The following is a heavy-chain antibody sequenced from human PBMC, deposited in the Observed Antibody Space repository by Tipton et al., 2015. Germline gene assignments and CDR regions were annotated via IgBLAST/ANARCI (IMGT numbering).Heavy chain of an antibody. CDR1: GYTLASYY. V-gene: IGHV1-46*03. D-gene: IGHD6-19*01. J-gene: IGHJ3*02. Sequence: QVQLVQSGPEVKKPGASAKASCKASGYTLASYYMHWVRQAPGQGLERMGIINPSGQSTTSARKFQGRVTMTRDTTTSTVYMELSGLRSEDTAVYYCARDCAGISVGATLCAFDIWGQGTMVTVSS. CDR3: ARDCAGISVGATLCAFDI. CDR2: INPSGQST.